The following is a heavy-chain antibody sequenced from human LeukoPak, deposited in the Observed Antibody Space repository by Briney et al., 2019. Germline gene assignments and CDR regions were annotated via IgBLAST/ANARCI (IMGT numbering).Heavy chain of an antibody. V-gene: IGHV3-49*04. Sequence: PGGSLRLSCAASGFTFSSYGMHWVRQAPGKGLEWVGFIRDKTYGRTTEYAASVKGRFTISRDDSKSIAYLQMNSLKTEDTAVYYCTTPRYNSGSYYSIYWGQGTLVTVSS. J-gene: IGHJ4*02. D-gene: IGHD3-10*01. CDR3: TTPRYNSGSYYSIY. CDR2: IRDKTYGRTT. CDR1: GFTFSSYG.